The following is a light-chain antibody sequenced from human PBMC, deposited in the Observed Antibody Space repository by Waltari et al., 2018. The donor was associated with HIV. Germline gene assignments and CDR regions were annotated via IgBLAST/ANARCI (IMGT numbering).Light chain of an antibody. CDR2: RNN. J-gene: IGLJ2*01. CDR1: SSNIGGNY. CDR3: ASWDDSLSGYVV. Sequence: QSVLTQPPSASGTPGQRVTISCSGSSSNIGGNYVYCYQQLPGTAPKLLIYRNNQRPSGVPERFSGSKSGTSASMAISGLRSEDEADYYCASWDDSLSGYVVFGGGTKLTVL. V-gene: IGLV1-47*01.